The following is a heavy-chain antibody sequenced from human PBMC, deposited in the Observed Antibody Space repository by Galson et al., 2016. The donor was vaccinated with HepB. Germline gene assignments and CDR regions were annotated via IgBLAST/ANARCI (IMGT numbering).Heavy chain of an antibody. V-gene: IGHV1-46*02. J-gene: IGHJ4*02. CDR2: ITPSGGNT. D-gene: IGHD1-14*01. CDR1: GYTFNTYN. Sequence: SVKVSCKASGYTFNTYNMHWVRQAPGQGLEWMGIITPSGGNTIYAQTFQDRITMTRDTSTSTVYMELISLRSEDTAVYYCARELDHSFYFDYWGQGTLLTVSS. CDR3: ARELDHSFYFDY.